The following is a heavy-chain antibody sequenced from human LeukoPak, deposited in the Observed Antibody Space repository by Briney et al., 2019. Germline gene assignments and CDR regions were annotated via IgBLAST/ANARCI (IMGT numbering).Heavy chain of an antibody. CDR1: GGSISSSSYY. Sequence: SETLSLTCTVSGGSISSSSYYWGWIRQPPGKGLEWIGSIYYSGSTYYNPSLESRVTISVDTSKNQFSLKLSSVTAADTAVYYCARLMMATNYYFDYWGQGTLVTVSS. J-gene: IGHJ4*02. D-gene: IGHD5-24*01. CDR2: IYYSGST. V-gene: IGHV4-39*01. CDR3: ARLMMATNYYFDY.